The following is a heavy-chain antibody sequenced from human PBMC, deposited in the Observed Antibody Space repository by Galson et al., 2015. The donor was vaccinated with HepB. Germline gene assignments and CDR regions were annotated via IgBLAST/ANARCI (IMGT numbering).Heavy chain of an antibody. CDR1: GYTFTSYD. Sequence: QSGAEVKNPGESLRISCKGSGYTFTSYDINWVRQATGQGLEWMGWMNPNSGNTGYAQEFQGRVTMTRNTSISTAYMELSSLRSEDTAVYSCARGPVSYGYYYYGMDVRGQGTTVTVSS. CDR3: ARGPVSYGYYYYGMDV. V-gene: IGHV1-8*01. CDR2: MNPNSGNT. D-gene: IGHD1-26*01. J-gene: IGHJ6*02.